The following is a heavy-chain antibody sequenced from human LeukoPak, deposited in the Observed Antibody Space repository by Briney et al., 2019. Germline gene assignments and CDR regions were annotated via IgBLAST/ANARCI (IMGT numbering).Heavy chain of an antibody. J-gene: IGHJ3*02. V-gene: IGHV4-39*07. Sequence: SETLSLTCTVSGGSISSSSYYWGWIPQPPGKGLEWIGSIYYSGSTYYNPSLKSRVTISVDTSKNQFSLKLSSVTAADTAVYYCARPYSSGYRGAFDIWGQGTMVTVSS. CDR1: GGSISSSSYY. CDR2: IYYSGST. D-gene: IGHD6-19*01. CDR3: ARPYSSGYRGAFDI.